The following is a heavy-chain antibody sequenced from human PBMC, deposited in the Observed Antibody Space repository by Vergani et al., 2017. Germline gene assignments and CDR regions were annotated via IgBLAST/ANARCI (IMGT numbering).Heavy chain of an antibody. D-gene: IGHD1-26*01. Sequence: QVQLQQWGAGLLKPSETLSLTCAVYGGSFSGYYWSWIRQPPGKGLEWIGYIYYSGSTNYNPPLKSRVTISVDTSKNQFSLKLSSVTAADTAVYYCARDGDSGSYYGYESSWFDPWGQGTLVTVSS. CDR1: GGSFSGYY. CDR2: IYYSGST. CDR3: ARDGDSGSYYGYESSWFDP. J-gene: IGHJ5*02. V-gene: IGHV4-34*11.